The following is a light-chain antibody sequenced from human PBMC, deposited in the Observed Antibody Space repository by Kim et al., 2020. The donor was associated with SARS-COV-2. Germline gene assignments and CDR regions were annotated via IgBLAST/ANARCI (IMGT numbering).Light chain of an antibody. V-gene: IGLV3-19*01. CDR2: ANN. CDR1: SLRSSD. J-gene: IGLJ2*01. CDR3: HSRQRSGKQML. Sequence: SSELTQDPPVSVALGQSVTITCQGDSLRSSDASWYQLRPGQAPVLVIYANNNRPSGIPDRFSGSTSGSTSSLTIPGAQAEDEADYYCHSRQRSGKQMLFG.